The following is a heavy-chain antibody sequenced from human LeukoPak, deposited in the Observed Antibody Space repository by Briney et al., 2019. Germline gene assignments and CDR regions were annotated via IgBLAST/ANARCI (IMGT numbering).Heavy chain of an antibody. Sequence: ASVKVSCKASGYTFTGYYMHWVRQAPGQGLEWMGWMNPNSGNTGYAQKFQGRVTITRSTSISTAYMELSSLRSEDTAVYYCAREGLRLGELSSYWGQGTLVTVSS. D-gene: IGHD3-16*02. J-gene: IGHJ4*02. CDR2: MNPNSGNT. CDR3: AREGLRLGELSSY. V-gene: IGHV1-8*03. CDR1: GYTFTGYY.